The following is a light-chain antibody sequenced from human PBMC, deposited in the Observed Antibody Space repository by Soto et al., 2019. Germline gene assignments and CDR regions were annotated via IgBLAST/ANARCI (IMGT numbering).Light chain of an antibody. Sequence: EIVLTQSPCSLSLSPGETATLSCRASQSVDSSYLAWYQQKPGQAPRLLIYGSASRPTGIPDRFSGRGSGTDFTLTIRRLDPEDSAVYYCQQYGRPPQTFGQGTKVEIK. CDR2: GSA. CDR1: QSVDSSY. V-gene: IGKV3-20*01. J-gene: IGKJ1*01. CDR3: QQYGRPPQT.